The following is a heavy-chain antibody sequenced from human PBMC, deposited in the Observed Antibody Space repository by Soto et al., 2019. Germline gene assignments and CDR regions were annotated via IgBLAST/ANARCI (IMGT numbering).Heavy chain of an antibody. V-gene: IGHV1-69*12. D-gene: IGHD3-9*01. J-gene: IGHJ4*02. CDR2: IIPIFGTA. CDR1: GGTFSSYA. CDR3: ARGLRYFDWSLGY. Sequence: QVQLVQSGAEVKKPGSSVKVSCKASGGTFSSYAISWVRQAPGQGLEWMGGIIPIFGTATYAQKLQSRVTITADESTSTAYMELSSLRSEDTAVYYCARGLRYFDWSLGYWGQGTLVTVSS.